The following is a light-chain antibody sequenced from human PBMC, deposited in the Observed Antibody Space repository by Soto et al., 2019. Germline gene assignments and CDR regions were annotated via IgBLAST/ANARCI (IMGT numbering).Light chain of an antibody. CDR2: TNT. CDR1: NSNIGRST. V-gene: IGLV1-44*01. Sequence: QSALTQPPSASGTPGQRVTISCSGINSNIGRSTVNWYQQLPGTAPKLLIYTNTERPSGVPDRFSGSRSGTSASLAITGLQADDEAYYYCASWDERLNGYMIFGGGTKVTVL. J-gene: IGLJ2*01. CDR3: ASWDERLNGYMI.